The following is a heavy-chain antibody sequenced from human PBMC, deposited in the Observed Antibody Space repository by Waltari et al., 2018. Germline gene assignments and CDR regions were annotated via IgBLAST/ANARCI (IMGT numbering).Heavy chain of an antibody. CDR1: GYTFTTYS. J-gene: IGHJ4*02. CDR2: ISPHIGNT. V-gene: IGHV1-18*01. CDR3: ARDRTPLDY. Sequence: QVQLVQSGAELKKPGASVKVSCEASGYTFTTYSVTWVRQAPGQGLEWMGWISPHIGNTRYAEKIRGRVTMTADTSTSTVYMELTSLIYDDTAIYYCARDRTPLDYWGQGTLVTVSS.